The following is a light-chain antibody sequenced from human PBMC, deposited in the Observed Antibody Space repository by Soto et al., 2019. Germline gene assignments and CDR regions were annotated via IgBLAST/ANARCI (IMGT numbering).Light chain of an antibody. CDR1: QRINIY. V-gene: IGKV1-39*01. CDR3: QQSFSTPT. J-gene: IGKJ5*01. Sequence: DIQMTQSPSSLSTSLGDRVTIPCRASQRINIYLNWYRQKPGKAPELLIYSASNLQSGVPSRFSGSGSGTDFTLTISGLQSEDFATYYCQQSFSTPTFGQGTRLAI. CDR2: SAS.